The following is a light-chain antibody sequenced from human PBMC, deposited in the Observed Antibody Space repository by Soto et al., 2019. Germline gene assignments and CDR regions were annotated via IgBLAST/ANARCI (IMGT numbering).Light chain of an antibody. V-gene: IGLV2-14*01. CDR1: SSDVGGYNY. CDR2: EVT. CDR3: SSYTSSRPYV. Sequence: QSVLTQPASVSGSPGQSITISCTGTSSDVGGYNYVSWYQQLPGKAPKLMIYEVTNRPSGVSSRFSGSKSGNTASLTISGLQADDEADYYCSSYTSSRPYVFGPGTKVNV. J-gene: IGLJ1*01.